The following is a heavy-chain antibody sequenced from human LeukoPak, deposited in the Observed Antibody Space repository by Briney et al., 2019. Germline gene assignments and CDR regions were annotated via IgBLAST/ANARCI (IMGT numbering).Heavy chain of an antibody. CDR1: GGSFSDYF. J-gene: IGHJ4*02. Sequence: SETLSLTCAVYGGSFSDYFWSWIRQPPGKGLEWIGEISHSGSTTYNPSLKSRVTISVDTSKNQFSLKLSSVTAADTAVYYCARGKPGIAALRARGYFDYWGQGTLVTVSS. D-gene: IGHD6-13*01. CDR2: ISHSGST. V-gene: IGHV4-34*01. CDR3: ARGKPGIAALRARGYFDY.